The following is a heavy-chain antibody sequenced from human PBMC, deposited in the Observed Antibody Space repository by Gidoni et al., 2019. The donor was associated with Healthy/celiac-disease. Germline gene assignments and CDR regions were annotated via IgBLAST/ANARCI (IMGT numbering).Heavy chain of an antibody. Sequence: EVQLLESGGGLVQPGGSLRLSCAASGFTFSSYAMSWVRQAPGKGLGWVSAIIGSGCSTYYADSVKGRFTISRDNSKNTLYLQMNSLRAEDTAVYYCANRFYDSSGYYPDWYFDLWGRGTLVTVSS. D-gene: IGHD3-22*01. V-gene: IGHV3-23*01. CDR3: ANRFYDSSGYYPDWYFDL. CDR2: IIGSGCST. CDR1: GFTFSSYA. J-gene: IGHJ2*01.